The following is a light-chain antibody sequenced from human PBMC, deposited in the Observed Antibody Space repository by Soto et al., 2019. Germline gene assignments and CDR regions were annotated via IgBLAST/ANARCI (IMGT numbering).Light chain of an antibody. Sequence: IQMTQSPPSLSASARDRVTITCRASQSISSYLNWYQQKPGKATKLLIYAASSLQSGVPSRFSGSGSGTDFTLTISSLPPEDFATYYCQESHTTRITFGQGTRREIK. V-gene: IGKV1-39*01. J-gene: IGKJ5*01. CDR3: QESHTTRIT. CDR2: AAS. CDR1: QSISSY.